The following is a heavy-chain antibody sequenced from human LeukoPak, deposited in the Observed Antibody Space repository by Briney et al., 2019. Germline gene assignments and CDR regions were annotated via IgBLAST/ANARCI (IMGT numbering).Heavy chain of an antibody. D-gene: IGHD1-26*01. Sequence: SETLSLTCTVSGGSISSSSYYWGWIRQPPGKGLEWIGSIYYSGSTYYNPSLKSRVTISVDTSKNQFSLKLNSVTAADTAVYYCARVGATTEAFDIWGQGTMVTVSS. CDR1: GGSISSSSYY. V-gene: IGHV4-39*07. J-gene: IGHJ3*02. CDR3: ARVGATTEAFDI. CDR2: IYYSGST.